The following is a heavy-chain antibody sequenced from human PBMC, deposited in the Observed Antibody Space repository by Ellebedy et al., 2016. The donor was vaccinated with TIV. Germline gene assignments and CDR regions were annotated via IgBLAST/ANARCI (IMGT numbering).Heavy chain of an antibody. CDR3: ARDRETWFGDPTGLDY. CDR1: GFTFSSYA. Sequence: PGGSLRLSCAASGFTFSSYAMHWVRQAPGKGLEWVTVISYDGGDEYYADSVKGRFTIPRDNSKNTLYLQMNSLRAEDTAVYYCARDRETWFGDPTGLDYWGQGTLVTVS. CDR2: ISYDGGDE. V-gene: IGHV3-30-3*01. D-gene: IGHD3-10*01. J-gene: IGHJ4*02.